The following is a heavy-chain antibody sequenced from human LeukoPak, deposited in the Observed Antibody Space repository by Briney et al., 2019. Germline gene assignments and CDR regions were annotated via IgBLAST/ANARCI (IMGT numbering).Heavy chain of an antibody. D-gene: IGHD2-8*01. Sequence: PTASVKVSCKASGYTFTGYYMHWVRQAPGQGLEWMGWINPNSGGTNYAQKFQGRVTMTRDTSISTAYMELSRLRSDDTAVYYCARRLDPIVLMVYANGGSMDYWGQGTLVTVSS. CDR2: INPNSGGT. J-gene: IGHJ4*02. V-gene: IGHV1-2*02. CDR3: ARRLDPIVLMVYANGGSMDY. CDR1: GYTFTGYY.